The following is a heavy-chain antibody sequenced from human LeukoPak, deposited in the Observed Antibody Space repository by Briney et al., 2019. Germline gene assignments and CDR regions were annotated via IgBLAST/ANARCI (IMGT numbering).Heavy chain of an antibody. D-gene: IGHD1-26*01. CDR3: ARARRTGEGDY. CDR2: ISSSSSYI. CDR1: GFTFSSYW. Sequence: PGGSLRLSCAASGFTFSSYWMSWVRQAPGKGLEWVSSISSSSSYIYYADSVKGRFTISRDNAKNSLYLQMNSLRAEDTAVYYCARARRTGEGDYWGQGTLVTVSS. V-gene: IGHV3-21*01. J-gene: IGHJ4*02.